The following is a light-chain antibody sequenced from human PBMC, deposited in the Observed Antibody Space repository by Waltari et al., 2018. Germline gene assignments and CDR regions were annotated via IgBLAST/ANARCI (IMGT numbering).Light chain of an antibody. CDR2: DVS. CDR1: NRYVGFYNY. V-gene: IGLV2-14*03. J-gene: IGLJ3*02. Sequence: QSALTQPASVSGSPGQSIPLSCTGTNRYVGFYNYFSWYQQPPGKAPKLLIYDVSVPPSGVSNRFSGSKSGNTASLTISGLQAEDEADYYCNSYTGSSSWVFGGGTRLTVL. CDR3: NSYTGSSSWV.